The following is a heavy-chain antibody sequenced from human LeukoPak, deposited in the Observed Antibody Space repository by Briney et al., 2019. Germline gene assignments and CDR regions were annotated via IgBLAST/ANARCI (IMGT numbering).Heavy chain of an antibody. CDR2: INHSGST. CDR3: ARGRGYDFWSGRRFDP. J-gene: IGHJ5*02. V-gene: IGHV4-34*01. Sequence: PSETLSLTCAVYGGSFSGYYWSWIRQPPGKGLEWIGEINHSGSTNYNPSLKSRVTISVDTSKNQFSLKLSSVTAADTAVYYCARGRGYDFWSGRRFDPWGQGTLVTVSS. D-gene: IGHD3-3*01. CDR1: GGSFSGYY.